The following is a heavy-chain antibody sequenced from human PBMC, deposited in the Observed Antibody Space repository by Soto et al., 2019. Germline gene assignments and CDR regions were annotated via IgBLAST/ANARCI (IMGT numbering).Heavy chain of an antibody. CDR2: ISYDGSNK. D-gene: IGHD3-16*02. V-gene: IGHV3-30-3*01. J-gene: IGHJ4*02. CDR1: GFTFSSYA. Sequence: GGSLRLSCAASGFTFSSYAMHWVRQAPGKGLEWVAVISYDGSNKYYADSVKGRFTISRDNSKNTLYLQMNSLRAEDTAVYYCAREKGSDYVWGSYRYCDYWGQGTLVTVSS. CDR3: AREKGSDYVWGSYRYCDY.